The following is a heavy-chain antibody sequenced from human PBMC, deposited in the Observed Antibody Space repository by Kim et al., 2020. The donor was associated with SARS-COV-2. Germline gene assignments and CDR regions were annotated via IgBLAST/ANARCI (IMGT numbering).Heavy chain of an antibody. V-gene: IGHV4-34*01. D-gene: IGHD3-9*01. CDR3: ARARYYDILTGYYIFDY. J-gene: IGHJ4*02. Sequence: LKSRVTISVDTSKNQFSLKLSSVTAADTAVYYCARARYYDILTGYYIFDYWGQGTLVTVSS.